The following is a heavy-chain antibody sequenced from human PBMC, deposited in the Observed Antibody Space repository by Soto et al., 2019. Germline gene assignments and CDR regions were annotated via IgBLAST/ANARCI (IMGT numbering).Heavy chain of an antibody. J-gene: IGHJ4*02. CDR1: GFTFSSYA. Sequence: EVQLLESGGGLVQPGGSLRLSCAASGFTFSSYAMSWVRQAPGKGLEWVSAISGSGGSTYYADSVKGRFTISRDNSKNTLYLQMNSLRAEDTAVYYCAKDSGSYYGSGSYPAPDYWGQGTLVTVSS. CDR2: ISGSGGST. CDR3: AKDSGSYYGSGSYPAPDY. V-gene: IGHV3-23*01. D-gene: IGHD3-10*01.